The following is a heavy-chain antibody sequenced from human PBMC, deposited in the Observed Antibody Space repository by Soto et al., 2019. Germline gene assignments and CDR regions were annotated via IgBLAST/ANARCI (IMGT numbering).Heavy chain of an antibody. CDR3: ARAKAPLYSSSWYWFDP. Sequence: SETLSLTCTVPGGSISSYYLSWIRQPPGKGLEWIGYIYYSGSTNYNPSLKSRVTISVDTSKNQFSLKLSSVTAADTAVYYCARAKAPLYSSSWYWFDPWGQGTLVTVSS. CDR2: IYYSGST. CDR1: GGSISSYY. J-gene: IGHJ5*02. D-gene: IGHD6-13*01. V-gene: IGHV4-59*08.